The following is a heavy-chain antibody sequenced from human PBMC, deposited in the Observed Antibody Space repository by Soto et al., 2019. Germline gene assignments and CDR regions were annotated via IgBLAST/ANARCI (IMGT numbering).Heavy chain of an antibody. D-gene: IGHD3-9*01. CDR1: GFTVSSNY. J-gene: IGHJ4*02. Sequence: EVQLVESGGGLIQPGGSLRLSCAASGFTVSSNYMSWVRQAPGKGLEWVSGIYSGGRTYYADSVRGRFIISRDNSNNTLYLQMNSLRADDTAVYYCARGLERYFGPPPLEYWGQGTLVTVSS. CDR2: IYSGGRT. CDR3: ARGLERYFGPPPLEY. V-gene: IGHV3-53*01.